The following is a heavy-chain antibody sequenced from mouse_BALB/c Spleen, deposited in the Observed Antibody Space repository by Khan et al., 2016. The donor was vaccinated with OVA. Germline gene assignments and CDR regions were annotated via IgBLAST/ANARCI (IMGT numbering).Heavy chain of an antibody. CDR2: INSDGDYT. Sequence: EVKLVESGGDLVKPGGSLRLSCAASGFTFSTYGMSWVRQPPDKRLEWVATINSDGDYTYSPDTVKGRFTISRNNAENTLYLQMSSLQSEDTAIYYCASHLTGSFAYWGQGTLVTVSA. D-gene: IGHD4-1*01. V-gene: IGHV5-6*01. CDR3: ASHLTGSFAY. J-gene: IGHJ3*01. CDR1: GFTFSTYG.